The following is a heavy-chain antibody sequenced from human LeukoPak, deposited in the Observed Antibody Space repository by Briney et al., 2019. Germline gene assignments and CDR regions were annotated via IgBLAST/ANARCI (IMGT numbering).Heavy chain of an antibody. CDR2: LWYDGSNK. V-gene: IGHV3-33*01. CDR1: GFTFSSYG. J-gene: IGHJ4*02. CDR3: AREGGTVTTKYYFDY. D-gene: IGHD4-17*01. Sequence: GGSLRLSCAASGFTFSSYGMHWVRQAPGKGLEWVAVLWYDGSNKYYADSVKGRFTISRDNSKNTLFLQMNSLRAEDTAVYYCAREGGTVTTKYYFDYWGQGTLVTVSS.